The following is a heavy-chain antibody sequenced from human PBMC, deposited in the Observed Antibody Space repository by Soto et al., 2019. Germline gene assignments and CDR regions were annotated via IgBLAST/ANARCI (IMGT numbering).Heavy chain of an antibody. CDR2: IHHSGSF. CDR3: VIAPHY. J-gene: IGHJ4*02. V-gene: IGHV4-4*02. Sequence: QVQLQESGPGLVKPSGTLSLTCAVSGDSVSGTHWWSWVRQPPGKGLEWIGEIHHSGSFNYSPSLKTRVTISVDKSKNQFSLNLTSVTAADTAVYYCVIAPHYWGQGTLVTVSS. CDR1: GDSVSGTHW.